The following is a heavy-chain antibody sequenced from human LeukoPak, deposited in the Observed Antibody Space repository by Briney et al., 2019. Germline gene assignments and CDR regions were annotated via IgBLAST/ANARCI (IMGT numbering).Heavy chain of an antibody. Sequence: GGSLRLSCAASGFTFSSYWMHWVRQAPGKGLVWVSRIHSDGSSTSYADPVKGRFTISRDNAKNTLYLQMNSLRAEDTAVYYCARTNGGYYYMDVWGKGTTVTVSS. D-gene: IGHD1-1*01. CDR2: IHSDGSST. CDR3: ARTNGGYYYMDV. V-gene: IGHV3-74*01. CDR1: GFTFSSYW. J-gene: IGHJ6*03.